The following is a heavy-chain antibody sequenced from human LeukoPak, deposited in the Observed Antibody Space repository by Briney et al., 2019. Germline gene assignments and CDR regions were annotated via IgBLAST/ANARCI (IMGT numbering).Heavy chain of an antibody. CDR1: GYSISSGYY. J-gene: IGHJ4*02. D-gene: IGHD3-22*01. CDR2: IYHSGST. Sequence: SETLSLTWTVSGYSISSGYYWGWIRQPPGKGLEWIGSIYHSGSTYYNPSLKSRVTISVDTSKNQFSLKLSSVTAADTAVYYCAREDDSSGYSYYFDYWGQGTLVTVSS. CDR3: AREDDSSGYSYYFDY. V-gene: IGHV4-38-2*02.